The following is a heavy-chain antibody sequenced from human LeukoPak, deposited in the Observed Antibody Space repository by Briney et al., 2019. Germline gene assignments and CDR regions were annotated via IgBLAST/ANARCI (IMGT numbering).Heavy chain of an antibody. CDR2: IKTDGSDK. CDR1: GYTFSDYW. D-gene: IGHD3-10*01. V-gene: IGHV3-7*01. CDR3: AREANLLWFGEGGFDY. Sequence: GGSLRLSCAASGYTFSDYWMAWVHQAPGKGLEWVANIKTDGSDKSYVDSVKGRFTISRDNAKNSLYLQMNSLRAEDTAVYYCAREANLLWFGEGGFDYWGQGTLVTVSS. J-gene: IGHJ4*02.